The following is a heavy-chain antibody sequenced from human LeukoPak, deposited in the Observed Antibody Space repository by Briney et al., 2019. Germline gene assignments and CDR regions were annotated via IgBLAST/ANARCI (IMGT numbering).Heavy chain of an antibody. CDR3: ARRRYYDSSGYYGSYFDY. J-gene: IGHJ4*02. CDR2: IYPGDSDT. D-gene: IGHD3-22*01. Sequence: GESLKISCKGSGYRFTSYWIGWVRQMPGKGLEWMGIIYPGDSDTRYSPSFQGQVTISADKSISTAYLQWSSLKASDTAMYYCARRRYYDSSGYYGSYFDYWGQGTLVTVSS. V-gene: IGHV5-51*01. CDR1: GYRFTSYW.